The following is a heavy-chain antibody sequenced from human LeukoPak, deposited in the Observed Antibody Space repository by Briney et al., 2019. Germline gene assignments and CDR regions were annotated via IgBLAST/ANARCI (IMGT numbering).Heavy chain of an antibody. Sequence: PERSLRLSCAASGFTFSDYGMHWVRQSPGKGLEWVAIISYDGSNKYYADSVKGRFTISRDNSKNTLYLQMNSLRAEDTAVYYCARDLGRDGYIRFDYWGQGTLVTVSS. CDR3: ARDLGRDGYIRFDY. J-gene: IGHJ4*02. CDR1: GFTFSDYG. CDR2: ISYDGSNK. D-gene: IGHD5-24*01. V-gene: IGHV3-30*03.